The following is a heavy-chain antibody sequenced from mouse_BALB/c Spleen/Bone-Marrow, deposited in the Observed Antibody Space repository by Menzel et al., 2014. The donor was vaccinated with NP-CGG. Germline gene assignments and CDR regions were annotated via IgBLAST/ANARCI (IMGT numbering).Heavy chain of an antibody. CDR3: ARFITTATEYFDY. CDR2: INPSSGYT. V-gene: IGHV1-4*01. D-gene: IGHD1-2*01. CDR1: GYTFTSYT. J-gene: IGHJ2*01. Sequence: VQLQQSGAELARPGASVKMSCKASGYTFTSYTMHWVKQRPGQGLEWIEYINPSSGYTNYNQKFKDKATLTADKSSSTAYMQLSSLTSEDSAVYYCARFITTATEYFDYWGQGTTLTVSS.